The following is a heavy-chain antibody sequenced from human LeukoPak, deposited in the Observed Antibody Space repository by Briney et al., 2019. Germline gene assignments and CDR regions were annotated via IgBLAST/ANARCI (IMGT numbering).Heavy chain of an antibody. CDR3: ARHSSGWYEGVDY. Sequence: SETLSLTCTVSGGSISSGSYYWSWIRQPAGKGLEWIGRIYTSGSTNYNPSLKSRVTISVDTSKNQFSLKLSSVTAADTAVYYCARHSSGWYEGVDYWGQGTLVIVSS. V-gene: IGHV4-61*02. D-gene: IGHD6-19*01. J-gene: IGHJ4*02. CDR2: IYTSGST. CDR1: GGSISSGSYY.